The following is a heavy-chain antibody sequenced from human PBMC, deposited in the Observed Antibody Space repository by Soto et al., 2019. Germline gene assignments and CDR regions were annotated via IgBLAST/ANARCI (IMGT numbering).Heavy chain of an antibody. CDR2: ITGGGGST. V-gene: IGHV3-23*01. CDR3: ATHLAMGEGY. D-gene: IGHD3-16*01. Sequence: GGSLRLSCAASGFTFNNYAMTWVRQAPGKGLEWVSTITGGGGSTYYADSLKGRFTISRDNSKNTLFLQMNGLRAEDTAVYYCATHLAMGEGYWGQGTLVTVSS. CDR1: GFTFNNYA. J-gene: IGHJ4*02.